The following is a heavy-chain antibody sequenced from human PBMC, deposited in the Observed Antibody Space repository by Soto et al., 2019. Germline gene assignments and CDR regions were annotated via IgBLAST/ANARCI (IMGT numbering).Heavy chain of an antibody. Sequence: PGGSLRLSCAASGFTFSSYGMHWVRQAPGKGLEWVAVISYDGSNKYYADSVKGRFTISRDNSKNTLYLQMNSLRAEDTAVYYCAKDPGHKDYLPDYWGQGTLVTVSS. D-gene: IGHD4-17*01. CDR1: GFTFSSYG. CDR3: AKDPGHKDYLPDY. J-gene: IGHJ4*02. CDR2: ISYDGSNK. V-gene: IGHV3-30*18.